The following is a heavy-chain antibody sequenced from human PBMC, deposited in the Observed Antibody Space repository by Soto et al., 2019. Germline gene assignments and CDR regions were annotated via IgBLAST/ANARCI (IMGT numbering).Heavy chain of an antibody. CDR2: IYYSGST. V-gene: IGHV4-39*01. CDR1: GGSISSSSYY. Sequence: PSETLSLTCTVSGGSISSSSYYWGWIRQPPGKGLEWIGSIYYSGSTHYNPSLKSRVTISIDASKNQFSLNVISVTAADTGVYYCVRSLMDVWGKGTTVNVS. J-gene: IGHJ6*03. CDR3: VRSLMDV.